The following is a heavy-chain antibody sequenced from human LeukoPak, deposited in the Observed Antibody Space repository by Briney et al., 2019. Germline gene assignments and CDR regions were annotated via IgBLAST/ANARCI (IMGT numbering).Heavy chain of an antibody. J-gene: IGHJ4*02. CDR3: TTDLYGTLDY. CDR1: GFTFSSYG. V-gene: IGHV3-30*03. Sequence: GGSLRLSCAASGFTFSSYGMHWVRQAPGKGLEWVAVISYDGSNKYYADSVKGRFTISRDNSKNTLYLQMNSLRAEDTAVYYCTTDLYGTLDYWGQGTLVTVSS. D-gene: IGHD1-1*01. CDR2: ISYDGSNK.